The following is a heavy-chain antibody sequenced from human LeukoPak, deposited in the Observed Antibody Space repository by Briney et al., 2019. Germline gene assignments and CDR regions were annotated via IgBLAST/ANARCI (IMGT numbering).Heavy chain of an antibody. Sequence: PGRSLRLSCAASGFTFSSYAMHWVRQAPGKGLEWVAVISYDGSNKYYADSVKGRFTISRDNPKNTLYLQMNSLRAEDTAVYYCAREVYGSGSYRYYYYGMDVWGQGTTVTVSS. CDR3: AREVYGSGSYRYYYYGMDV. D-gene: IGHD3-10*01. CDR1: GFTFSSYA. CDR2: ISYDGSNK. V-gene: IGHV3-30*04. J-gene: IGHJ6*02.